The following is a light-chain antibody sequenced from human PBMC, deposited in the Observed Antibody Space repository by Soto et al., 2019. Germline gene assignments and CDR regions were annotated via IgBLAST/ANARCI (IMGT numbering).Light chain of an antibody. CDR1: QSVSST. V-gene: IGKV3-15*01. Sequence: ETVMTQIRATLYVSAGNIATVSCXASQSVSSTLAWYQQKPGQAPRLLIYDASTRANGIPARFSGSGSGTEFTLTISNLQSEDFAVYYCLQYNDWPRTFGQGTKVDIK. CDR3: LQYNDWPRT. J-gene: IGKJ1*01. CDR2: DAS.